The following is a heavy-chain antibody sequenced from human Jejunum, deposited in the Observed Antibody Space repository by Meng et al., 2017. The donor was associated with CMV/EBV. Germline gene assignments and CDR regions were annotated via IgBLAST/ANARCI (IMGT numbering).Heavy chain of an antibody. V-gene: IGHV3-9*03. CDR2: ISGDGATA. Sequence: RWVRRAPGTGLGWVSGISGDGATAAYGDSAKGRFTTSRDNAKKILYLQMNSLGPEDMAIYSCAKTTRKYSGSGTYFSTGWYFDLWGRGTLVTVSS. D-gene: IGHD3-10*01. CDR3: AKTTRKYSGSGTYFSTGWYFDL. J-gene: IGHJ2*01.